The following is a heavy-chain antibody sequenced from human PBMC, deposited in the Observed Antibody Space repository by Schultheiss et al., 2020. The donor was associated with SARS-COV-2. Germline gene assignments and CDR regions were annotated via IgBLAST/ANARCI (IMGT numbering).Heavy chain of an antibody. CDR2: ISYDGSKK. D-gene: IGHD3-3*01. CDR3: ARDQKVFGVVIITPSRY. V-gene: IGHV3-30*06. CDR1: GFTFSTSA. J-gene: IGHJ4*02. Sequence: GGSLRLSCAAPGFTFSTSAMHWVRQAPGKGLEWVAVISYDGSKKYYADSVKGRFTISRDNSNNTLYLQMNSLRAEDTAVYYCARDQKVFGVVIITPSRYWGQGTLVTVSS.